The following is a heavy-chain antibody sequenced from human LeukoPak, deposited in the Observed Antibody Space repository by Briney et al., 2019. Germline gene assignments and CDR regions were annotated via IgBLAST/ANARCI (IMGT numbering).Heavy chain of an antibody. D-gene: IGHD3-22*01. Sequence: PSETLSLTCTVSGDSFIGSYWSWIRQAPGKGLEWIGYIYYPVDTTYNPSLQSRVTISADISKKQFSLRLTSVTAADTAVYYCARRRYFDSSGYNPTYYFDFWGQGTLVTVSS. CDR3: ARRRYFDSSGYNPTYYFDF. CDR2: IYYPVDT. CDR1: GDSFIGSY. V-gene: IGHV4-59*01. J-gene: IGHJ4*02.